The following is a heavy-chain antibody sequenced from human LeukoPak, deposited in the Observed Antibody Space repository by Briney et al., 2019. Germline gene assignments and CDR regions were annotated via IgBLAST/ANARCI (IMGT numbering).Heavy chain of an antibody. CDR1: GFTSSSYG. J-gene: IGHJ4*02. V-gene: IGHV3-33*06. Sequence: GGSLRLSCAVSGFTSSSYGRHWVRQAPGKGLEWVAGIWYDGSNKYYADSVKGRFTISRDNSKNTLYLQMNSLRDEDTAVYYCAKDLADCGGDCLFDYWGQGTLVTVSS. D-gene: IGHD2-21*02. CDR3: AKDLADCGGDCLFDY. CDR2: IWYDGSNK.